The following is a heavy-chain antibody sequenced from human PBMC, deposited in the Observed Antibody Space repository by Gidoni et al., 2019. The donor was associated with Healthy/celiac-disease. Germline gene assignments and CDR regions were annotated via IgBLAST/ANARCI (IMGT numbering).Heavy chain of an antibody. Sequence: QVQLQQWGAGLLKPSETLSLTCAVYGGSFSGYYWSWIRQPPGKGLEWIGEINHSGSTNYNPSLKSRVTISVDTSKNQFSLKLSSVTAADTAVYYCARLCSTSCYEPLDYWGQGTLVTVSS. V-gene: IGHV4-34*01. D-gene: IGHD2-2*01. CDR2: INHSGST. CDR3: ARLCSTSCYEPLDY. CDR1: GGSFSGYY. J-gene: IGHJ4*02.